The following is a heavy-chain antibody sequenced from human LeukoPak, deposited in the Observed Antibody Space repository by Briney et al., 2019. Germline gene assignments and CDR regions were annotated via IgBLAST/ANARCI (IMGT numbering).Heavy chain of an antibody. CDR1: GFTFSRSW. J-gene: IGHJ4*02. Sequence: GGSLRLSCAVSGFTFSRSWMTWVRQAPGKGLEWVANIKEDGSVKNHVGSVKGRFTISRDNAKNSVYLQMNSLRDEGTAVYYCARDRGNGALDYWGQGTLVTVPS. CDR2: IKEDGSVK. CDR3: ARDRGNGALDY. D-gene: IGHD2-8*01. V-gene: IGHV3-7*01.